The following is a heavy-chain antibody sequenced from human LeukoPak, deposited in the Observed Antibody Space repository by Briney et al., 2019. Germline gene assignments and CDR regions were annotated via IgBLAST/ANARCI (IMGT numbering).Heavy chain of an antibody. CDR3: ARLSDYDVDTSHYMDV. CDR1: GASISGYL. J-gene: IGHJ6*03. CDR2: VYDNGDT. D-gene: IGHD3-22*01. V-gene: IGHV4-59*01. Sequence: SETQSLTCTVSGASISGYLWTWIRQPPGKGLEWIGYVYDNGDTNYHPSFTGRVSISVDVSKNQFSLKLTSVLAADTADYFCARLSDYDVDTSHYMDVWGKGTTVTVSS.